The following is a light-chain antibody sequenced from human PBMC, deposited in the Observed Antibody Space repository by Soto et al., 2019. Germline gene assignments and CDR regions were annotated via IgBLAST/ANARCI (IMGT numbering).Light chain of an antibody. CDR2: IDH. Sequence: QSALTQPPSLSGTPGQSVTISCSGSSSNIEGNTVHWYQHLPGTAPKLLIYIDHNRPSGIPDRFSGSKSGTSASLAFSGLQSEDEADYYCATWDDDLSAAVFGGGTQLTVL. J-gene: IGLJ7*01. V-gene: IGLV1-44*01. CDR1: SSNIEGNT. CDR3: ATWDDDLSAAV.